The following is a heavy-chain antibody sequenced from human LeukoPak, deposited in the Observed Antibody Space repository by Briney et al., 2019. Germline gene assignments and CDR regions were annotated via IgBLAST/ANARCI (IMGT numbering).Heavy chain of an antibody. Sequence: SETLSLTCTVSGGSISSYYWTWIRQPPGKGLEWIGYIYYSGTTYYNPSLKSRVTISVDTSKNQFSLKLSSVTAADTAVYYCARGSGDYPDYWGQGTLVTVSS. V-gene: IGHV4-59*01. CDR1: GGSISSYY. CDR2: IYYSGTT. CDR3: ARGSGDYPDY. D-gene: IGHD4-17*01. J-gene: IGHJ4*02.